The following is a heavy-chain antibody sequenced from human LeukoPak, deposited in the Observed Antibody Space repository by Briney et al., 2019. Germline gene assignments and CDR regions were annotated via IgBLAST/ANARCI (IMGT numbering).Heavy chain of an antibody. CDR2: ISGSGGST. D-gene: IGHD4-11*01. Sequence: GGSLRLSCAASGFTFSSNAMSWVRQAPGKGLEWVSSISGSGGSTYYADSVKGRFTISRDSSKDTLYMQMNSLRVEDTAVYYCARDQYYYYMDVWGKGTTVTVSS. CDR1: GFTFSSNA. V-gene: IGHV3-23*01. CDR3: ARDQYYYYMDV. J-gene: IGHJ6*03.